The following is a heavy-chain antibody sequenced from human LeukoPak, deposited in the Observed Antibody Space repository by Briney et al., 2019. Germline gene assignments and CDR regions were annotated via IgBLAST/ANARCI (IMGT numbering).Heavy chain of an antibody. CDR1: GDSVPSNSVA. V-gene: IGHV6-1*01. CDR3: ARGENWALGY. J-gene: IGHJ4*02. D-gene: IGHD7-27*01. Sequence: SQTLSLTCAISGDSVPSNSVAWNWIRQSPSRGLEWLGRTFYRSKWFSDYALSVKSRITINPDTSKNQFSLQLNSMTPEDTAVYYCARGENWALGYWGQGTLVTVSS. CDR2: TFYRSKWFS.